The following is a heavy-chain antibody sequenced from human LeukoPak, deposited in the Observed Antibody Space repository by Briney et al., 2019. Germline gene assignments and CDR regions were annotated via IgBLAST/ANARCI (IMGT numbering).Heavy chain of an antibody. V-gene: IGHV1-18*01. J-gene: IGHJ4*02. CDR2: ISAYNGNT. CDR3: ARDTSSGDFSELDY. D-gene: IGHD3-3*01. CDR1: GYTFTSYG. Sequence: ASVKVSCKASGYTFTSYGISWVRQAPGQGLEWMGWISAYNGNTNYAQKLQGRVTMTTDTSTSTAYMELRGLRSDDTAVYYCARDTSSGDFSELDYWGQGTLVTVSS.